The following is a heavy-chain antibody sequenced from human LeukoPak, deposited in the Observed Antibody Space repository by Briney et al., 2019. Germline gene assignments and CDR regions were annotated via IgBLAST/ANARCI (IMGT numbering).Heavy chain of an antibody. J-gene: IGHJ6*02. D-gene: IGHD2-2*02. V-gene: IGHV3-66*01. CDR2: IYAGGTT. CDR1: GFTVSSDY. CDR3: ARGYRYLMDV. Sequence: GGSLRLSCAASGFTVSSDYMNWVRQAPGKGLEWASVIYAGGTTYYADSVKGRFTISRDTSKNTLYLQMNTLRAEDTAVYYCARGYRYLMDVWGQGTTVTVSS.